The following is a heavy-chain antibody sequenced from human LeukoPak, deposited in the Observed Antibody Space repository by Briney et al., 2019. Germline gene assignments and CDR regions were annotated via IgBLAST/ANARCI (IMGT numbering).Heavy chain of an antibody. D-gene: IGHD3-3*01. V-gene: IGHV3-23*01. Sequence: LGGSRRLSCAASGFIFSNFAMSWVRQAPGKGLEWVSTITATGGRTDYADSVKGRFTISRDNSKNTLSLQMNSLRAEDTAMYYCAQDPAGVVINWGQGSLVTVSS. CDR2: ITATGGRT. J-gene: IGHJ4*02. CDR3: AQDPAGVVIN. CDR1: GFIFSNFA.